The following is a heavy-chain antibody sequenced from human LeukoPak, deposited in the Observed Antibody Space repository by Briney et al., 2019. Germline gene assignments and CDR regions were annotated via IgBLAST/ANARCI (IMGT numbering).Heavy chain of an antibody. J-gene: IGHJ4*02. CDR3: ARDRSGYYPSDY. CDR1: GGSISSYY. D-gene: IGHD3-22*01. Sequence: SETLSLTCTVSGGSISSYYWSWIRQPPGKGLEWIGSIYHSGSTYYNPSLRSQVTISVDTSKSQFSLKLSSVTAADTAVYYCARDRSGYYPSDYWGQGTLVTVSS. CDR2: IYHSGST. V-gene: IGHV4-59*12.